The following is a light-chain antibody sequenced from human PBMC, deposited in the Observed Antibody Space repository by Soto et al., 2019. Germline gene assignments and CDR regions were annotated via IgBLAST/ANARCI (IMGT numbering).Light chain of an antibody. CDR1: QGISSY. Sequence: DIQLTQSPSFLSASVGDRVTITCRDSQGISSYLACYHQKPGKAPKLLIYAASNVQIGDPSRFSGSGSGTEFTLTIRSLQPEDFATYYCQQLNSYPLTFGGGTKVEIK. V-gene: IGKV1-9*01. J-gene: IGKJ4*01. CDR2: AAS. CDR3: QQLNSYPLT.